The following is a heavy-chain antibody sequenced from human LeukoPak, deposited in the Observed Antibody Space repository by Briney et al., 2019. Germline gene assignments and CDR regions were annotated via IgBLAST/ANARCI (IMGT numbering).Heavy chain of an antibody. J-gene: IGHJ6*02. CDR3: AREDWNPPYYYYGMGV. CDR2: ITPIFHTP. Sequence: SVKVPCKASGGTFSNYGINWVRQAPGQGLEWMGGITPIFHTPNYAQKFQGRVTISADESTTTAYMELSSLRSEDTAVYYCAREDWNPPYYYYGMGVWGQGTMVTVSS. D-gene: IGHD1-1*01. V-gene: IGHV1-69*13. CDR1: GGTFSNYG.